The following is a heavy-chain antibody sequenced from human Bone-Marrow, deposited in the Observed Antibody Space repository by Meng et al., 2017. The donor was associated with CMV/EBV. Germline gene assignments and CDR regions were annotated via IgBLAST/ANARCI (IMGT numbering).Heavy chain of an antibody. J-gene: IGHJ4*02. CDR2: ISYDGSNI. Sequence: GGSLRLSCAASGFTFSSYAFHWVRQAPGKGLEWVALISYDGSNIYDADSVKGRFSISRDNSKNMLYLQMNSLRDEDTAVYYCVRGRNYYDISGYLDYWGQGPLVTVYS. V-gene: IGHV3-30*04. CDR3: VRGRNYYDISGYLDY. CDR1: GFTFSSYA. D-gene: IGHD3-22*01.